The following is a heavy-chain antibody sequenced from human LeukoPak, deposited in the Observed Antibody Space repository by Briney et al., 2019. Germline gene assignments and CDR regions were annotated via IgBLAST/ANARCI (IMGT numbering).Heavy chain of an antibody. J-gene: IGHJ4*02. CDR1: GFTFSNYA. D-gene: IGHD3-22*01. V-gene: IGHV3-23*01. Sequence: GGSLRLSCAASGFTFSNYAMSWVRQAPGKGLEWVSGISGSGGSTYYADSVKGRFTISRDNSKNTLFLQMNSLRAEDTAVYYCARAAYDSSGYLTLWGQGTLVTVSS. CDR3: ARAAYDSSGYLTL. CDR2: ISGSGGST.